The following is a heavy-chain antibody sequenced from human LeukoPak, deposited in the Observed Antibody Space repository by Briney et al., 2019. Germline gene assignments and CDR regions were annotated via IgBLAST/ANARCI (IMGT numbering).Heavy chain of an antibody. J-gene: IGHJ3*01. CDR3: ARDISGPLY. D-gene: IGHD6-19*01. Sequence: GGSLSPSCTAHGPTVSNNYMRCVRQAPRERLGWVSVIYSGGGTYYADSVKGRFTISRDNSKNTLYLQMNSLRAENTGVYYCARDISGPLYWGQGTMVTVSS. CDR2: IYSGGGT. CDR1: GPTVSNNY. V-gene: IGHV3-66*01.